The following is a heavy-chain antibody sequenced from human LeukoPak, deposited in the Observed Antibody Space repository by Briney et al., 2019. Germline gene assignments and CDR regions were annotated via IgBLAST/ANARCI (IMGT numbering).Heavy chain of an antibody. D-gene: IGHD6-19*01. CDR1: VCTFSSYA. CDR2: IIPILSIA. CDR3: ARGLGGSGLVDY. Sequence: ASVKVSCKASVCTFSSYAISWVRQAPGQGLEWMGRIIPILSIANYAQKFQGRVTITADKSTSTAYMELSSLRSEDTAVYYCARGLGGSGLVDYWGEGPLLTVSS. J-gene: IGHJ4*02. V-gene: IGHV1-69*04.